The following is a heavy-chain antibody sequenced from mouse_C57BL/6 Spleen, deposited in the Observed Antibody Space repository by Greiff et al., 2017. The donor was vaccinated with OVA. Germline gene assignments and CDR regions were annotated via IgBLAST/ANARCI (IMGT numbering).Heavy chain of an antibody. CDR1: GFTFSDYG. V-gene: IGHV5-17*01. CDR2: ISSGSSTI. J-gene: IGHJ4*01. D-gene: IGHD1-1*01. Sequence: DVHLVESGGGLVKPGGSLKLSCAASGFTFSDYGMHWVRQAPEKGLEWVAYISSGSSTIYYADTVKGRFTISRDNAKNTLFLQMTSLRSEDTAMYYCARDTTVDYAMDYWGQGTSVTVSS. CDR3: ARDTTVDYAMDY.